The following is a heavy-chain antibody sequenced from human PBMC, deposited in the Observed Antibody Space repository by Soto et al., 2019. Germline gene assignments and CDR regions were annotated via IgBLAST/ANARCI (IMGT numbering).Heavy chain of an antibody. CDR2: IHHSGTT. V-gene: IGHV4-30-4*01. J-gene: IGHJ4*01. Sequence: QVLLQESGPGLVKASQTLSLDCTVSGDPIGSGDFYWTWIRQTPERGLEWIGNIHHSGTTSYNPSLRSRLSISMDTSRNVFSLRLTSVTVADTAVYFCARDLIVFDTTGFHFWGRGILVSV. CDR3: ARDLIVFDTTGFHF. CDR1: GDPIGSGDFY. D-gene: IGHD3-9*01.